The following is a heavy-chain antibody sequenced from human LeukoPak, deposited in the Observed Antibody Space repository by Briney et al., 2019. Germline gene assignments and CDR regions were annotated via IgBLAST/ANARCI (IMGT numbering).Heavy chain of an antibody. D-gene: IGHD5-24*01. J-gene: IGHJ2*01. CDR3: ARGWLQPYWYFDL. Sequence: VSVKVSCKASGYTFSNYGISWVRQAPGQGLEWMGWISPYNGNTDYAQKLQGRVTMTTDTSTTTGYMELRSLRSDDTAVYYCARGWLQPYWYFDLWGRGTVVTVSS. CDR2: ISPYNGNT. CDR1: GYTFSNYG. V-gene: IGHV1-18*01.